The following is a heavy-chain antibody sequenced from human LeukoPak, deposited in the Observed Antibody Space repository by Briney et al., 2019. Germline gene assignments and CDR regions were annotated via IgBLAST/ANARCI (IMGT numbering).Heavy chain of an antibody. CDR3: ARGADRWNYFDY. Sequence: GGSLRLSCAASGFTFSSYSMNWVRQAPGKGLEWVSSISSSSSYIYYADSVKGRFTISRDNAKNSLYLQMNSLRAEDTAVYYCARGADRWNYFDYWGQGTLVTVSS. V-gene: IGHV3-21*04. CDR1: GFTFSSYS. CDR2: ISSSSSYI. J-gene: IGHJ4*02. D-gene: IGHD4-23*01.